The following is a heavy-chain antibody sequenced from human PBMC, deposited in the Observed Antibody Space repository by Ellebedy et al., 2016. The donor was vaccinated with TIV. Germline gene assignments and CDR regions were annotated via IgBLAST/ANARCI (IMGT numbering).Heavy chain of an antibody. V-gene: IGHV3-23*01. CDR2: IGGSGEST. J-gene: IGHJ6*02. CDR3: ATDVLYRMDV. Sequence: GESLKISCAASGFTFNTYAMSWVRQAPGRGLEWFSVIGGSGESTFYADSVKGRFTISRDNAKNTLYLEMTSLRAEDTAVYYCATDVLYRMDVWGQGTTVTV. CDR1: GFTFNTYA.